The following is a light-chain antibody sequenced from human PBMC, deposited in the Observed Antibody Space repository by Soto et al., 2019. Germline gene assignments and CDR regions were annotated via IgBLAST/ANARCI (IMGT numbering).Light chain of an antibody. Sequence: QSVLTQPPSASGTPGQRVTIACSGSSSNIGSNTVNWYQQLPGTAPKPLIYSNNQRPSGVPDRFSGSKSGTSASLAIRGLQSEDEADYYCAALDDSLNGLFCGGTKLTVL. CDR1: SSNIGSNT. V-gene: IGLV1-44*01. CDR3: AALDDSLNGL. J-gene: IGLJ2*01. CDR2: SNN.